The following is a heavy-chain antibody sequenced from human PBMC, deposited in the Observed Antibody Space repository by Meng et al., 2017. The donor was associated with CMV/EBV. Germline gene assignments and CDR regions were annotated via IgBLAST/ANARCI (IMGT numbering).Heavy chain of an antibody. CDR3: ARAIAVAGTPTFDY. J-gene: IGHJ4*02. V-gene: IGHV1-8*01. Sequence: ASVKVSCKASGYTFTSYNINWVRQATGQGLEWMGWMNPNSGHTGYAQKFQGRVNMTRDTSISTAYMELGSLRSEDTAVYYCARAIAVAGTPTFDYWGQGSLVTVSS. D-gene: IGHD6-19*01. CDR2: MNPNSGHT. CDR1: GYTFTSYN.